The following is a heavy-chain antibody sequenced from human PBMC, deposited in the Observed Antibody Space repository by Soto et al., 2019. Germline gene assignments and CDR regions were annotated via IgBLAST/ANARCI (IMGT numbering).Heavy chain of an antibody. CDR3: AKGTSVGGYLDS. V-gene: IGHV3-30*18. D-gene: IGHD6-19*01. J-gene: IGHJ4*02. CDR1: GFTYNTHG. CDR2: ISYDGTTR. Sequence: GGSLRLSCAASGFTYNTHGMHWVRQAPGKGLEWVALISYDGTTRSYEESVMGRFTISRDNSKNTLFLQMSSLRAEDTAVYFCAKGTSVGGYLDSWGLGTLVTVSS.